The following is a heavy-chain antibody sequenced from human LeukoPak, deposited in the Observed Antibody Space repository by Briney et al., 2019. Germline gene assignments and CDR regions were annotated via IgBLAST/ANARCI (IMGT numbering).Heavy chain of an antibody. V-gene: IGHV3-21*06. CDR1: GFSFSTSV. Sequence: GGSLRLSCAACGFSFSTSVMNWVRQAPGKGLEWVSSISSDNSYIYYADSVRGRFTISRDNAKNSLHLQMSSLRVDDTAVYFCARGPAAIDNWGQGALVTVSS. CDR3: ARGPAAIDN. CDR2: ISSDNSYI. D-gene: IGHD2-2*01. J-gene: IGHJ4*02.